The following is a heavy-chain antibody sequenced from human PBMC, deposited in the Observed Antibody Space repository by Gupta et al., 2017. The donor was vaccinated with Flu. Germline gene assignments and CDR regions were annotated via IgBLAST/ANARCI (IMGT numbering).Heavy chain of an antibody. J-gene: IGHJ5*02. CDR1: GFRFSRDW. CDR2: IDRDGGRK. D-gene: IGHD1-26*01. Sequence: GFRFSRDWVHWVRQVTGKGLVWVSRIDRDGGRKDYAGSVRGRFTISRDDERNTLYLQMNSLRAEDMATEYGVRDLKGADESWGQGTLVTVTS. CDR3: VRDLKGADES. V-gene: IGHV3-74*01.